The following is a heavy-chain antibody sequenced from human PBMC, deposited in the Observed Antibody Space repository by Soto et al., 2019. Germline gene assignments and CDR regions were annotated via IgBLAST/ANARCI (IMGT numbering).Heavy chain of an antibody. V-gene: IGHV3-30-3*01. Sequence: GGSLRLSCAASGFTFSSYAMHWVRQAPGKGLEWVAVISYDGSNKYYADSVKGRFTISRDNSKNTLYLQMNSLRAEDTAVYYCANGRGEGGQQLPYWGQGTLVTVSS. D-gene: IGHD6-13*01. J-gene: IGHJ4*02. CDR2: ISYDGSNK. CDR1: GFTFSSYA. CDR3: ANGRGEGGQQLPY.